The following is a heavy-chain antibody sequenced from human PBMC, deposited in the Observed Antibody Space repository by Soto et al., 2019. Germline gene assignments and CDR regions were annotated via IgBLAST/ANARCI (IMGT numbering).Heavy chain of an antibody. Sequence: GGSLRLSCAASGFTFSSYAMHRVRQAPGKGLEWVAVISYDGSNKYYADSVKGRFTISRDNSKNTLYLQMNSLRAEDTAVYYCARETDYYDSRSFDYWGQGTLVTVSS. CDR3: ARETDYYDSRSFDY. D-gene: IGHD3-22*01. CDR2: ISYDGSNK. V-gene: IGHV3-30-3*01. J-gene: IGHJ4*02. CDR1: GFTFSSYA.